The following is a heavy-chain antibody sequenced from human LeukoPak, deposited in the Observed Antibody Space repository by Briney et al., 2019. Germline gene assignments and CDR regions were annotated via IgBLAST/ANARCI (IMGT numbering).Heavy chain of an antibody. V-gene: IGHV4-61*02. Sequence: SETLSLTCTVSGGSISSGSYYWSWIRQPAGKGLEWIGRIYTSGSTNYNPSLKSRVTISVDTSKNQFSLKLSSVTAADTAVYYCARDSGYYYMDVWGKGTTVTISS. CDR2: IYTSGST. CDR3: ARDSGYYYMDV. J-gene: IGHJ6*03. CDR1: GGSISSGSYY.